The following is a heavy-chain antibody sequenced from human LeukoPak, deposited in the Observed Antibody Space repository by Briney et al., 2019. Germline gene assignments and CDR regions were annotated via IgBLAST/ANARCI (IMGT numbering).Heavy chain of an antibody. CDR1: GFTFSSYW. D-gene: IGHD3-10*01. J-gene: IGHJ4*02. Sequence: GGSLRLSCAASGFTFSSYWMSWVRQAPGKGLEWVANIKQDGSEKYYVDSVKGRFTISRDNAKNSLYLRVNSLRAEDTAVYYCARGLWFGELARGYFDYWGQGTLVTVSS. CDR2: IKQDGSEK. V-gene: IGHV3-7*01. CDR3: ARGLWFGELARGYFDY.